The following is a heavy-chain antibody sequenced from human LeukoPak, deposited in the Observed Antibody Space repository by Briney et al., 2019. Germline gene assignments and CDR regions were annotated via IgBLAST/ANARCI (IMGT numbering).Heavy chain of an antibody. CDR3: ASPSVSGWLFDY. J-gene: IGHJ4*02. V-gene: IGHV4-39*07. Sequence: SETLSLTCTVSGGSISSSSYYWGWLRQPPGTGLEWIGSIYYSGSTYYNPSLKSRVTISVDTSKNQFSLKLSSVTAADTAVYYCASPSVSGWLFDYWGQGTLVTVSS. CDR2: IYYSGST. CDR1: GGSISSSSYY. D-gene: IGHD6-19*01.